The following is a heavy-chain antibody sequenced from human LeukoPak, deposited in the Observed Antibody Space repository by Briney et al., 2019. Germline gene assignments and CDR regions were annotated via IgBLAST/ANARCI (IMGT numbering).Heavy chain of an antibody. CDR1: GFTFSSYG. D-gene: IGHD6-13*01. CDR2: ISYDGSNK. CDR3: VVGESWYLPYYFDY. J-gene: IGHJ4*02. Sequence: GGSLRLSCAASGFTFSSYGMRWVRQAPGKGLEWVAVISYDGSNKYYADSVKGRFTISRDNSKNTLYLQMNSLRAEDTAVYYCVVGESWYLPYYFDYWGQGTLVTVSS. V-gene: IGHV3-30*03.